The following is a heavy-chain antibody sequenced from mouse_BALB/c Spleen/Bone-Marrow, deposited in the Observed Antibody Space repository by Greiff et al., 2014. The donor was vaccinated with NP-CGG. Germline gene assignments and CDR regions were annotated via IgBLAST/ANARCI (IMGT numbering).Heavy chain of an antibody. V-gene: IGHV14-3*02. J-gene: IGHJ2*01. Sequence: VQLQQSGAELVKPGASVKLSCTASGFNVKDTYMHRVKQRPEQGLEWIGRIDPANGNTKYDPKFQGKATITADTSSNTAYLQLSSLTSEDTAVYYCARYRLGTYFDYWGQGTTLTVSS. CDR2: IDPANGNT. CDR1: GFNVKDTY. D-gene: IGHD2-14*01. CDR3: ARYRLGTYFDY.